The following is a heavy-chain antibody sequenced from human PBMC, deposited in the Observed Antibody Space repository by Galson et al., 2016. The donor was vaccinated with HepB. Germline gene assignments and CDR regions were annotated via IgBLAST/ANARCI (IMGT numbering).Heavy chain of an antibody. J-gene: IGHJ4*02. V-gene: IGHV4-39*01. Sequence: SETLSLTCSVSGGSISSFFYYCGWIRQPPGKGLDWIGSIYYSGTTYYNPSLKRRVTMSVDTSKNQFSLKLNSVTAADTAVYYCATMGSSPGGFDSWGQGTLVTVSS. D-gene: IGHD6-13*01. CDR3: ATMGSSPGGFDS. CDR1: GGSISSFFYY. CDR2: IYYSGTT.